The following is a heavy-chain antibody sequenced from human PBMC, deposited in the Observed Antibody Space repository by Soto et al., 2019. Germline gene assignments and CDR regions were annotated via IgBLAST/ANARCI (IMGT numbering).Heavy chain of an antibody. Sequence: GASVKVSCKASGYTFTNYAIHWVRLAPGQRLEWMGWLNAGNRNTEYSQKFQGRVIMTKDTSASTAYMELSSLRSEDTAVYYCAREIWATMIVYYYFDYWGQGTLVTVSS. D-gene: IGHD3-22*01. CDR1: GYTFTNYA. CDR2: LNAGNRNT. V-gene: IGHV1-3*01. J-gene: IGHJ4*02. CDR3: AREIWATMIVYYYFDY.